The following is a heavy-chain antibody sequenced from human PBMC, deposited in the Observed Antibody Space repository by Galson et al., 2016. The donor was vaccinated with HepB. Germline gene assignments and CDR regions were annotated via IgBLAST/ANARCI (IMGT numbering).Heavy chain of an antibody. CDR1: GGSISTSNW. J-gene: IGHJ3*02. Sequence: ETLSLTCVVSGGSISTSNWWTWLRQSPGKGLAWIGEIYHTGVTNYNPSVKSRVTISVDKSTNQFSLKLISMTAADTAVYYCARNGRTARGAFDIWGQGTMVTVSS. V-gene: IGHV4-4*02. CDR3: ARNGRTARGAFDI. CDR2: IYHTGVT. D-gene: IGHD2-8*01.